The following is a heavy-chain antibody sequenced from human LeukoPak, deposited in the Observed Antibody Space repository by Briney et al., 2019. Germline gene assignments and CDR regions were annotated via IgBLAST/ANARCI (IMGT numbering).Heavy chain of an antibody. D-gene: IGHD2-15*01. CDR2: INPNSGGT. CDR1: GGTFSSYA. CDR3: ARDHCSGGSCYSRTHWFDP. V-gene: IGHV1-2*02. J-gene: IGHJ5*02. Sequence: GASVKVSCKASGGTFSSYAISWVRQAPGQGLEWMGWINPNSGGTNYAQKFQGRVTMTRDTSKNQFSLKLSSVTAADTAVYYCARDHCSGGSCYSRTHWFDPWGQGTLVTVSS.